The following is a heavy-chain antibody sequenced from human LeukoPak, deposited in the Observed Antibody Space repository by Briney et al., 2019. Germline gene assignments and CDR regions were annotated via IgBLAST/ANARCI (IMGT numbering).Heavy chain of an antibody. Sequence: SSVKVSCKTSGGTFNNSAISWVRQAPGQGLEWMGGIIPIFGTANYAQKFQGRVTITADESTSTAYMELSSLRSEDTAVYYCAGRTLNWFDPWGQGTLVTVSS. D-gene: IGHD1-14*01. CDR3: AGRTLNWFDP. J-gene: IGHJ5*02. V-gene: IGHV1-69*01. CDR2: IIPIFGTA. CDR1: GGTFNNSA.